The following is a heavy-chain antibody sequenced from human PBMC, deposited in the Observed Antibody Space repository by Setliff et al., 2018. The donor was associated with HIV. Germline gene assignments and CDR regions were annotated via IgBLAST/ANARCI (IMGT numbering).Heavy chain of an antibody. CDR2: IIPIFGTA. CDR1: GGTFSGYA. CDR3: ARDRFCSRGRCSEPNWFDP. J-gene: IGHJ5*02. Sequence: SVKVSCKASGGTFSGYAISWVRQAPGQGLELMGGIIPIFGTANYAQKFQGRVTITADESTSTVYMEVGSLMSEDSAVYYCARDRFCSRGRCSEPNWFDPWGQGTLVTVSS. D-gene: IGHD2-15*01. V-gene: IGHV1-69*13.